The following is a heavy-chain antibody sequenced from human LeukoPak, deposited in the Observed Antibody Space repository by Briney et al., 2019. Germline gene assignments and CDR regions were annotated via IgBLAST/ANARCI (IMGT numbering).Heavy chain of an antibody. CDR1: GFTFSSYS. D-gene: IGHD1-26*01. J-gene: IGHJ3*02. V-gene: IGHV3-21*01. CDR2: ISSSSSYI. CDR3: ARPPVGATTSSAFDI. Sequence: GGSLRLSCAASGFTFSSYSINWVRQAPGKGLEWVSSISSSSSYIYYADSVKGRFTISRDNAKNSLYLQMNSLRAEDTAVYYCARPPVGATTSSAFDIWGQGTMVTVSS.